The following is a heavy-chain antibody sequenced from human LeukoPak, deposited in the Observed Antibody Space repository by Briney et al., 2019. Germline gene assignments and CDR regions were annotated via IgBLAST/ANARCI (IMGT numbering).Heavy chain of an antibody. V-gene: IGHV4-4*09. Sequence: SETLSLTCTVSAGSINSHYWSWLRQAPGKGLEWVGYIYTTGSTHYNPSLKSRVTMPLDTSKNQFSLRLSSVTAADTAVFYCARHRAEMATITDDAFDIWGQGTTVTVSS. D-gene: IGHD5-24*01. CDR3: ARHRAEMATITDDAFDI. J-gene: IGHJ3*02. CDR1: AGSINSHY. CDR2: IYTTGST.